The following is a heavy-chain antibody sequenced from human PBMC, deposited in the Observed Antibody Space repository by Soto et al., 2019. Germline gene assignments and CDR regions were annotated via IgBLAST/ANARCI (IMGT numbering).Heavy chain of an antibody. Sequence: PGGSLRPSCAASGFTFSNYAINWVRQSPGKGLEWVSVISGSVGSTYYADSVKGRSTITRDNSKNTLYLQMNSLRAEDTAVYYCAKAGGAAGTVDYFDYWGQGTLVTVSS. V-gene: IGHV3-23*01. CDR2: ISGSVGST. D-gene: IGHD6-13*01. CDR1: GFTFSNYA. J-gene: IGHJ4*02. CDR3: AKAGGAAGTVDYFDY.